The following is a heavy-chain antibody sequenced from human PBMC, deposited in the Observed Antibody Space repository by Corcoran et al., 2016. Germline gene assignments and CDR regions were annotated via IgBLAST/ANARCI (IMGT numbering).Heavy chain of an antibody. CDR1: GGSVSSGSYF. Sequence: QVQLQESGPGLVKPSETLSLTCTVSGGSVSSGSYFWSWTRQTPGKGRVWIGYIYSSGSTNYNPSLKSRVTISLDTPKNQFSLQVSPVTAADTAVYYCAWGGSWFDPWGQGTPVPVSS. CDR2: IYSSGST. D-gene: IGHD3-16*01. J-gene: IGHJ5*02. V-gene: IGHV4-61*01. CDR3: AWGGSWFDP.